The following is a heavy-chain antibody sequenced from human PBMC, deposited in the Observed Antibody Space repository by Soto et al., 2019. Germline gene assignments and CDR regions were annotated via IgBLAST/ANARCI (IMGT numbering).Heavy chain of an antibody. V-gene: IGHV3-30*18. CDR2: ISYDGSNK. CDR3: ANPFADYYYYGMDV. J-gene: IGHJ6*02. CDR1: GFTFSSYG. Sequence: GGSLRLSCAASGFTFSSYGMHWVRQAPGKGLEWVAVISYDGSNKYYADSVKGRFTISRDNSKNTLYLQMNSLRAEDTAVYYCANPFADYYYYGMDVWGQGTTVTVSS.